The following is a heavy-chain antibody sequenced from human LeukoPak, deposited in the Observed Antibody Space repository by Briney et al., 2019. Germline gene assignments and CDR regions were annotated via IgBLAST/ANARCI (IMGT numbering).Heavy chain of an antibody. D-gene: IGHD1-1*01. CDR2: VSLDGNTK. V-gene: IGHV3-30*03. Sequence: GGSLRLSCAASGFIFNNYVIHWFRQAPDKGLEWVAVVSLDGNTKLYASSVKGRSSVSRDNSMNTLYLQMNSLRPEDTALYFCARERTTTSWGSFDVWGQGTMVTVSS. CDR3: ARERTTTSWGSFDV. J-gene: IGHJ3*01. CDR1: GFIFNNYV.